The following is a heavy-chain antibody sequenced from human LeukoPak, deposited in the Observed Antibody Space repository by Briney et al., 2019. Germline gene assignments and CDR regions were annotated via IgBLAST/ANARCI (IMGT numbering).Heavy chain of an antibody. J-gene: IGHJ3*02. CDR2: IRSKTDGGTT. Sequence: PGGSLRLSCAASGFTFSSYAMSWVRQAPGKGLEWVGRIRSKTDGGTTDYAVSVQGRFTISRDDSKNTLYLQMSSLKTEDTAVYYCARGFTQNGVPYYDILTGYYEHDAFDIWGQGTMVTASS. CDR1: GFTFSSYA. D-gene: IGHD3-9*01. CDR3: ARGFTQNGVPYYDILTGYYEHDAFDI. V-gene: IGHV3-15*01.